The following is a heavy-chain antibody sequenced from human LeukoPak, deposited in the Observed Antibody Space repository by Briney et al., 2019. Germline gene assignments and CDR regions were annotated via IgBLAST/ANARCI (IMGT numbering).Heavy chain of an antibody. CDR1: GYTFTSYG. J-gene: IGHJ5*02. Sequence: ASVKVSCKASGYTFTSYGISWVRQAPGQGLEWMGWISAYNGNTNYAQKLQGRVTMTTDTSTSTAYMELRSLRSDGTAVYYCARTRIAVAGNNWFDPWGQGTLVTVSS. D-gene: IGHD6-19*01. V-gene: IGHV1-18*01. CDR2: ISAYNGNT. CDR3: ARTRIAVAGNNWFDP.